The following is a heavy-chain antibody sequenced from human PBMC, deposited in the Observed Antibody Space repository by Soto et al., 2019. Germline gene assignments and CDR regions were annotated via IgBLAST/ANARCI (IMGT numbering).Heavy chain of an antibody. Sequence: PGESLKISCKGSGYSFSSYWISWVRQMPGKGLEWMGRIDPSDSYTNYSPSFQGHVTISADKSISTAYLQWSSLKASDTAMYYCARLGPLYSSGPAPYYYYGMDVWGQGTTVTVSS. CDR1: GYSFSSYW. D-gene: IGHD6-19*01. CDR3: ARLGPLYSSGPAPYYYYGMDV. J-gene: IGHJ6*02. V-gene: IGHV5-10-1*01. CDR2: IDPSDSYT.